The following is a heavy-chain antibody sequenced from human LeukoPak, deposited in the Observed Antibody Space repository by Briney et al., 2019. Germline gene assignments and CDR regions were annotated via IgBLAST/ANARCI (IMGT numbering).Heavy chain of an antibody. CDR3: ARAPVRGGCSGGSCYSEVYPYLMDV. CDR1: GYTFTGYY. V-gene: IGHV1-2*02. Sequence: GASVKVSCKASGYTFTGYYMHWVRQAPGQGLEWMGWINPNSGGTNYAQKFQGRVTMTRDTSISTAYMELSRLRSDDTAVYYCARAPVRGGCSGGSCYSEVYPYLMDVWGKGTTVTISS. D-gene: IGHD2-15*01. CDR2: INPNSGGT. J-gene: IGHJ6*04.